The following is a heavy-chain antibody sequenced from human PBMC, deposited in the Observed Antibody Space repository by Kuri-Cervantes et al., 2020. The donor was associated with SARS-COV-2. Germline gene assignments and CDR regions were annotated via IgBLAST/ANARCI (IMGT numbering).Heavy chain of an antibody. CDR2: INHSGST. CDR1: GGSFSGYY. V-gene: IGHV4-34*01. D-gene: IGHD6-6*01. CDR3: ARVGSSQYYYYMDV. J-gene: IGHJ6*03. Sequence: SETLSLTCAVYGGSFSGYYWSWIRQPPGKGLEWIGEINHSGSTNYNPSLKSRVTISVDTSKNQFSPKLSSVTAADTAVYYCARVGSSQYYYYMDVWGKGTTVTVSS.